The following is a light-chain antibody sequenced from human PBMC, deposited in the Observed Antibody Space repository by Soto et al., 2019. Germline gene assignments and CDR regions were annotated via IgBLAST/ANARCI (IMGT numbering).Light chain of an antibody. Sequence: EIFLTQSPGTLSLSPGERATLSCRASQSVTSSLVWYQQKAGQAPRILIYDASNRDTGIPARFSGSGSGTDFTLTISSLEPEDSAVYYCQHRSTWPRTFGGGTKVDIK. V-gene: IGKV3-11*01. J-gene: IGKJ4*01. CDR1: QSVTSS. CDR3: QHRSTWPRT. CDR2: DAS.